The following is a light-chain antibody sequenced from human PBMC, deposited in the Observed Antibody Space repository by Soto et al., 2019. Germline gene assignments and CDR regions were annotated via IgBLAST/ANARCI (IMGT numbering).Light chain of an antibody. Sequence: QSVLTQPPSASGSPGQSVTISCTGTSSDVGGSNYVSWYQQHPGKAPKLIIYEVNERPSGVPDRFSGSKSGNTASLTVSGLQAEDEADYYCSSSVGSSNSVFGTGTKLTV. CDR1: SSDVGGSNY. CDR3: SSSVGSSNSV. CDR2: EVN. J-gene: IGLJ1*01. V-gene: IGLV2-8*01.